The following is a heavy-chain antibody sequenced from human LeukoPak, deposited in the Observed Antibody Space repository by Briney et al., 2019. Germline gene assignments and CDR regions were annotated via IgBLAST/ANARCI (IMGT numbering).Heavy chain of an antibody. D-gene: IGHD1-14*01. CDR1: GFTFDDYG. CDR2: INWNGAAT. V-gene: IGHV3-20*04. J-gene: IGHJ3*02. Sequence: GGSLRLSCEGSGFTFDDYGISWVRHVPGKGLQWVSGINWNGAATGHGDSVKGRFTVSRDNAKNSLYLEMNSLRVEDTGFYYCARVRTGAGFDALDIWGQGTMVTVS. CDR3: ARVRTGAGFDALDI.